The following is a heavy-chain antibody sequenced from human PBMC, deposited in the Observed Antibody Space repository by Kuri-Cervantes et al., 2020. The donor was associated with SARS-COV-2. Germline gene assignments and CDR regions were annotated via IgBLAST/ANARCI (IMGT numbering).Heavy chain of an antibody. D-gene: IGHD3-10*01. CDR3: AGEMSGSDYMDV. CDR1: GFTFSSYA. V-gene: IGHV3-30-3*01. Sequence: GESLKISCAASGFTFSSYAMHWVRQAPGKGLEWVAVISYDGSNKYYADSVKGRFTISRDNSKNTLYLQMNSLRAEDTAVYYCAGEMSGSDYMDVWGKGTTVTVSS. J-gene: IGHJ6*03. CDR2: ISYDGSNK.